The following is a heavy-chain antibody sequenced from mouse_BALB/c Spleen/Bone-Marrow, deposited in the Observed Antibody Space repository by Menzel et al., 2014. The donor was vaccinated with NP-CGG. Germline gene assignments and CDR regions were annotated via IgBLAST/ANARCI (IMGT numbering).Heavy chain of an antibody. V-gene: IGHV5-4*02. Sequence: EVHLVESGGGLVKPGGSLKLSCAASGFTFSDYYMYWVRPTPEKRLEWVATISDGGSYTYYPDSVKGRFTISRDNAKNNLFLQLSSLKSEDTAMYYCAREVSMDYWGQGTSVTVSS. CDR1: GFTFSDYY. CDR2: ISDGGSYT. CDR3: AREVSMDY. J-gene: IGHJ4*01.